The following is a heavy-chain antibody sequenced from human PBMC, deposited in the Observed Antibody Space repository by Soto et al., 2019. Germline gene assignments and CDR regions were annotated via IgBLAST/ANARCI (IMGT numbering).Heavy chain of an antibody. D-gene: IGHD3-16*01. Sequence: PSETLSLTCTVSGGSISSGGYYWSWIRQHPGKGLEWIGYIFYSGSTYYNSSLKSRVTISVDTSKNQFSLKLSSVTAADTAVYYCARGLPLRIWFDPWGQGTLVTAPQ. V-gene: IGHV4-31*03. J-gene: IGHJ5*02. CDR2: IFYSGST. CDR1: GGSISSGGYY. CDR3: ARGLPLRIWFDP.